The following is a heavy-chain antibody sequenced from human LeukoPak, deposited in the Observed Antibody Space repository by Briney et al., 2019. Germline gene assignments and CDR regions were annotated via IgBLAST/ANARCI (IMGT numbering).Heavy chain of an antibody. V-gene: IGHV4-59*08. CDR1: GGSLSSYY. CDR3: ARQFEF. J-gene: IGHJ4*02. CDR2: IYSSGSI. Sequence: SETLSLTCTVFGGSLSSYYWVWVRQPPGKGLEWIGLIYSSGSIKYDPSLKSRLTISLDTSKNQISLKLTSVTAADTAIYYCARQFEFWGQGTLVTVSS.